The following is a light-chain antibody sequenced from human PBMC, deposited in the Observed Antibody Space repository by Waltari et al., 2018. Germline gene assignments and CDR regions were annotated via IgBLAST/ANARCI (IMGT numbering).Light chain of an antibody. CDR2: DVT. CDR1: TSDVGAYNY. Sequence: QSALPQPASVSGSPGQSITISCTGTTSDVGAYNYVPWYQQHPGQAPKLMIYDVTSRPSGVSNRFSGSKSGNTASLTISGLQAEDEADYYCSSYTSSSTPLVFGGGTKLTVL. J-gene: IGLJ2*01. V-gene: IGLV2-14*03. CDR3: SSYTSSSTPLV.